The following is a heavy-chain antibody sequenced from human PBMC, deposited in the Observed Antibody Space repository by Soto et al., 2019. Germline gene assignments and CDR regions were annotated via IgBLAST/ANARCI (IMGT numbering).Heavy chain of an antibody. CDR3: ARNYYYDSSGYRPLDYYYYGMDV. CDR1: GDSVSSNSAA. D-gene: IGHD3-22*01. Sequence: SQTLSLTCAISGDSVSSNSAAWNWIRQSPSRGLEWLGRTYYRSKWYNDYAVSVKSRITINPDTSKNQFSLQLNSVTPEDTAVYYCARNYYYDSSGYRPLDYYYYGMDVWGQGTTVTVSS. V-gene: IGHV6-1*01. J-gene: IGHJ6*02. CDR2: TYYRSKWYN.